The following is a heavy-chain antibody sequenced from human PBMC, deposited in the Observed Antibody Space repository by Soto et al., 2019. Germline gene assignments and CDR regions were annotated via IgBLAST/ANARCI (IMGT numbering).Heavy chain of an antibody. D-gene: IGHD2-2*01. Sequence: PGGSLRLSCAASGFTFSSYAMHWVRQAPGKGLEWVAVISYDGSNKYYADSVKGRFTISRDNSKNTLYLQMNSLRAEDTAVYYCAKDRADIVVVPAASYYYYYYMDVWGKGTTVTVSS. CDR1: GFTFSSYA. V-gene: IGHV3-30-3*01. J-gene: IGHJ6*03. CDR2: ISYDGSNK. CDR3: AKDRADIVVVPAASYYYYYYMDV.